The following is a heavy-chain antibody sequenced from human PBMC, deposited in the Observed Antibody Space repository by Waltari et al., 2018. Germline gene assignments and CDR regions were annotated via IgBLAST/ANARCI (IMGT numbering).Heavy chain of an antibody. D-gene: IGHD3-10*01. Sequence: EVQVVESGGGLIQPGGSLRLSCAVSGFIVSSNYMSWVRQATGKGLELVSVIYSGGSSYYVDSVKGRFTISRDNSKNTIYLEMNSLRGEDTAVYFCVGHRFGSGSYFDYWGQGTPVTVSS. CDR3: VGHRFGSGSYFDY. CDR2: IYSGGSS. V-gene: IGHV3-53*01. J-gene: IGHJ4*02. CDR1: GFIVSSNY.